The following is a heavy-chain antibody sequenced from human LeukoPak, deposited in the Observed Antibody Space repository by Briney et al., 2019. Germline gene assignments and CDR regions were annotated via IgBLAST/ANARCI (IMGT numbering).Heavy chain of an antibody. V-gene: IGHV1-58*01. CDR3: ARSRFGYYGMDV. D-gene: IGHD3-3*01. J-gene: IGHJ6*02. CDR2: IVVGSGNT. CDR1: GFTFTSSA. Sequence: ASVKVSCKASGFTFTSSAVQWVRQARGQRLEWIGWIVVGSGNTNYAQKFQERVTVTRDMSTSTAYMELSSLRSEDTAVYYCARSRFGYYGMDVWGQGTTVTVSS.